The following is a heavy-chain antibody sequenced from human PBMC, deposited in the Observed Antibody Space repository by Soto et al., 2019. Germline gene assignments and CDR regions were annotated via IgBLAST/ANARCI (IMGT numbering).Heavy chain of an antibody. J-gene: IGHJ5*02. D-gene: IGHD3-10*01. CDR2: IYHSGST. CDR1: GGSISSGGYS. Sequence: SETLSLTCAVSGGSISSGGYSWSWIRQPPGKGLEWIGYIYHSGSTYYNPSLKSRVTISVDRSKNQFSLKLSPVTAADTAVYYCARDKAITMVRGVMGWFDPWGQGTLVTVSS. CDR3: ARDKAITMVRGVMGWFDP. V-gene: IGHV4-30-2*01.